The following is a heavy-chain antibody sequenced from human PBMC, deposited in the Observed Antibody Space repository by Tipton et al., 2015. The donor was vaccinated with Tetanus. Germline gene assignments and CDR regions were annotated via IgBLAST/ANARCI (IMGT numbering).Heavy chain of an antibody. CDR3: RAGSWL. CDR2: IKQDGRER. J-gene: IGHJ4*02. Sequence: QLVQSGGGLVKPGGSLRLSCAASGLSFSDYFMGWVRQAPGKGLEWVASIKQDGRERYYVDSVKGRFTISRDNAKNSLFLQMTSLRAEDTAMYYCRAGSWLGGPGTLVTVSS. D-gene: IGHD5-18*01. V-gene: IGHV3-7*03. CDR1: GLSFSDYF.